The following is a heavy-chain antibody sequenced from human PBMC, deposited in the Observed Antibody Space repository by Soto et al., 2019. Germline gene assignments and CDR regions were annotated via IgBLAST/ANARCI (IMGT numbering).Heavy chain of an antibody. CDR3: ARAPITFGGVIGSDYYFDY. CDR1: GFTFSSYS. J-gene: IGHJ4*02. CDR2: ISYNGSNK. V-gene: IGHV3-30*03. D-gene: IGHD3-16*02. Sequence: PGGSLRLSCAASGFTFSSYSMNWVRQAPGKGLEWVAAISYNGSNKYYADSVKGRFTISRDNSKNTLYLQMNSLRAEDTAVYYCARAPITFGGVIGSDYYFDYWGQGTLVTVLL.